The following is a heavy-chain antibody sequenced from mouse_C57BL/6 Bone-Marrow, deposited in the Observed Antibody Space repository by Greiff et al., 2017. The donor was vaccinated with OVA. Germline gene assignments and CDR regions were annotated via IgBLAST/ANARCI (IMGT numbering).Heavy chain of an antibody. CDR3: TTWATMVTTMDY. J-gene: IGHJ4*01. CDR2: IDPENGDT. CDR1: GFNIKDDY. Sequence: VQLQQSGAELVRPGASVKLSCTASGFNIKDDYMHWVKQRPEQGLEWIGWIDPENGDTEYASKFQGKATIAADTYSNTAYLQLSSLTSEDTAVDYCTTWATMVTTMDYWGQGTSVTVSS. V-gene: IGHV14-4*01. D-gene: IGHD2-2*01.